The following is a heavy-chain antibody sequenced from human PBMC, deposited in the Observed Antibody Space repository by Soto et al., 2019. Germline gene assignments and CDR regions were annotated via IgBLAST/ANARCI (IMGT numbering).Heavy chain of an antibody. J-gene: IGHJ4*02. CDR3: ARPYSSSLVALR. D-gene: IGHD6-13*01. Sequence: ESLKISCQGSGYSFTSYWICLVRQVPGKGLEWMGIICPGGSDTRYSPSFQGQVTISADKSISTAYLQWSSLKASDTAMYYWARPYSSSLVALRWGQGTLVTVSS. CDR1: GYSFTSYW. V-gene: IGHV5-51*01. CDR2: ICPGGSDT.